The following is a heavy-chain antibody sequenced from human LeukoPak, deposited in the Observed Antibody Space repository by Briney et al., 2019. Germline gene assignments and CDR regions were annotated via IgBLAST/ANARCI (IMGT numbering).Heavy chain of an antibody. J-gene: IGHJ4*01. V-gene: IGHV4-34*01. D-gene: IGHD6-25*01. CDR1: GGSFSGYY. Sequence: PSETLSLTCAVYGGSFSGYYWSWIRQPPGKGLEWIGEINHSGSTNYNPSLKSRVTISIDTSKNQVSLKMSSVTAADTAVYYCAKSGGYGLIDYWGQGTLVTVSS. CDR2: INHSGST. CDR3: AKSGGYGLIDY.